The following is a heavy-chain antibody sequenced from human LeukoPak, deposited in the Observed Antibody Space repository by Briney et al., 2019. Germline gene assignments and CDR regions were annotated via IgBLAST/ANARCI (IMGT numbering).Heavy chain of an antibody. CDR2: INPNSGGT. CDR3: ARGSSGSYALYDY. Sequence: ASLKVSCKASGYTFTGYYMHWVRQAPGQGLEWMGWINPNSGGTNYAQKFQGWVTMTRDTSISTAYMELSRLRSDDTAVYYCARGSSGSYALYDYWGQGTLVTVSS. CDR1: GYTFTGYY. D-gene: IGHD1-26*01. V-gene: IGHV1-2*04. J-gene: IGHJ4*02.